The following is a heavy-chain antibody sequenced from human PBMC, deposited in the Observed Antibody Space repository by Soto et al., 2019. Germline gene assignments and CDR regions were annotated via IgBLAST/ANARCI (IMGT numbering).Heavy chain of an antibody. V-gene: IGHV4-30-4*01. CDR1: GGSIRNGDYY. CDR2: VYYSGTT. D-gene: IGHD1-1*01. J-gene: IGHJ4*02. CDR3: VTVNLIEASGYVDN. Sequence: QVHLQEWGPGLVKPSQTLSLTCTVSGGSIRNGDYYWGWIRQPPGKVLEWIGYVYYSGTTYSHPSPKRLDNTSTDASENECSLRPNSATAANTAVDYFVTVNLIEASGYVDNGGPATEVTNSS.